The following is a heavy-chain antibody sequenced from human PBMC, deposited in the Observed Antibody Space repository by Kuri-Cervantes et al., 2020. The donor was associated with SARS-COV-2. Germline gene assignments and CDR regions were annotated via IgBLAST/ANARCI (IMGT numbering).Heavy chain of an antibody. CDR1: GYTFSTYP. J-gene: IGHJ4*02. D-gene: IGHD2-21*02. Sequence: ASVKVSCKASGYTFSTYPLHWVRQAPGQRLEWMGWINAANGDTDSSRKFQGRVTITADKSTSTAYMELSSLRSDDTAVYYCARDLVVTAPSLVSGGFDYWGQGTLVTVSS. CDR3: ARDLVVTAPSLVSGGFDY. CDR2: INAANGDT. V-gene: IGHV1-3*01.